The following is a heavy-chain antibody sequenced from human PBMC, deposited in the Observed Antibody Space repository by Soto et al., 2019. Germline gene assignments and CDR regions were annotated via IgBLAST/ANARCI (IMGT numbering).Heavy chain of an antibody. CDR2: IYHSVST. CDR1: DGSISSSNW. Sequence: PARTLSLTGAVSDGSISSSNWSGWVRQPPGKGLEWIGEIYHSVSTNYNPSLKSRITTSVDKSKNQFSLKLSSVSAANTAVYYCARLYYHYCMDVWGQGTTVTVSS. CDR3: ARLYYHYCMDV. V-gene: IGHV4-4*02. J-gene: IGHJ6*02.